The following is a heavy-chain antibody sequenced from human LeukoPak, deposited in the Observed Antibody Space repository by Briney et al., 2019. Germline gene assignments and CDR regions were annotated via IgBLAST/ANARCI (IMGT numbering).Heavy chain of an antibody. CDR2: IHSSGSI. CDR1: GDSIRIFH. Sequence: SETLSLTRTVPGDSIRIFHASWIPQPAGKGLDWIGRIHSSGSINHNPSLKSRVILSVDTSKNQFSLKLTSVAAADTAVYYCARGTFKDGLDVWGQGTTVTVSS. D-gene: IGHD2/OR15-2a*01. J-gene: IGHJ6*02. V-gene: IGHV4-4*07. CDR3: ARGTFKDGLDV.